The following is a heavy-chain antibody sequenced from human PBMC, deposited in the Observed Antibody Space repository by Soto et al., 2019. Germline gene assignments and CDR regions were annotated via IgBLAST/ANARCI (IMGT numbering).Heavy chain of an antibody. J-gene: IGHJ5*02. Sequence: QVHLQESGPGLVKSSDTLSLTCTVSGGSISSYYWSWIRQPPGKGLEWIGYIYYSGSTNYNPSLKSRVTISVDTSKNLFSLKLSSVTAADTAVYYCVRHGYSGYDWEHNWFDPWGQGTLVTVSS. V-gene: IGHV4-59*08. CDR2: IYYSGST. CDR1: GGSISSYY. CDR3: VRHGYSGYDWEHNWFDP. D-gene: IGHD5-12*01.